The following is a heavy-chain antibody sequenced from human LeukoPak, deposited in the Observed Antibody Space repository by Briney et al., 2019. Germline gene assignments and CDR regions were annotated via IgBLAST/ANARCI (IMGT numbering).Heavy chain of an antibody. J-gene: IGHJ4*02. Sequence: GGSLRLSCAASGFTFSSYAMSWVRQAPGKGLEWVSAISGSGGSTYYADSVKGRFTIPRDNSKNTLYLQMNSLRAEDTAVYYCAKDPGYSSGWYYFDYWGQGTLVTVSS. CDR2: ISGSGGST. V-gene: IGHV3-23*01. D-gene: IGHD6-19*01. CDR1: GFTFSSYA. CDR3: AKDPGYSSGWYYFDY.